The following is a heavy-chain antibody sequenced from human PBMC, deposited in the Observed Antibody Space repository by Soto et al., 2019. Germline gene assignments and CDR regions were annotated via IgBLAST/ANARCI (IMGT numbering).Heavy chain of an antibody. Sequence: QVQLVESGGGVVQPGRSLRLSCAASGFTFSSYGMHWVRQAPGKGLEWVAVIWYDGSNKYYADSVKGRFTISRDNSKNKLYLQRTSLRAEDTAVYYCARDRHNRLGFWVWLPSLDYWGQGTLVTVCS. J-gene: IGHJ4*02. CDR1: GFTFSSYG. CDR2: IWYDGSNK. D-gene: IGHD3-3*01. CDR3: ARDRHNRLGFWVWLPSLDY. V-gene: IGHV3-33*01.